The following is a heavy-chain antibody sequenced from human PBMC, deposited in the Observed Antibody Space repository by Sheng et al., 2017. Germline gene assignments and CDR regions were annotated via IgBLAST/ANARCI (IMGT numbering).Heavy chain of an antibody. CDR2: FYFSGST. V-gene: IGHV4-39*01. D-gene: IGHD1-20*01. CDR1: GGSISSTNFY. J-gene: IGHJ3*01. Sequence: QLQLQESGPGLVEPSETLSLTCTVSGGSISSTNFYWGWIRQPPGKGLEWIGSFYFSGSTYIDPSLKSRVTISVDSSKNQFSLKLTSVTAADTAVYYCATPSRITGASGACDVWGQGTMVAVSS. CDR3: ATPSRITGASGACDV.